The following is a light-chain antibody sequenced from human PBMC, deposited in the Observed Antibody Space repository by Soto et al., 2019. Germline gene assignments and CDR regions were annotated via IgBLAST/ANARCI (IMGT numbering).Light chain of an antibody. V-gene: IGLV2-8*01. CDR1: SSDVGAYNY. CDR3: TSYVGNDIWV. Sequence: SALTQPPSASGSPGQSVTISCTGTSSDVGAYNYVSWYQQYPGKAPKLMIYEVTKRPSGVPDRFSGSKSGNTASLTVSGLQAEDGADYYCTSYVGNDIWVFGGGTKLTVL. CDR2: EVT. J-gene: IGLJ3*02.